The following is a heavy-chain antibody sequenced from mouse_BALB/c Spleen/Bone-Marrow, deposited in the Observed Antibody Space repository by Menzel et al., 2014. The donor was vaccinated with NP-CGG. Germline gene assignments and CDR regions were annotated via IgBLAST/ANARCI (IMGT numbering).Heavy chain of an antibody. D-gene: IGHD2-1*01. V-gene: IGHV1-37*01. CDR1: GYSFTGYL. Sequence: VQLQQSGPALVKPGTSVKISCKASGYSFTGYLMNWVKQSHGKSLEWIGRINPYNSDAFYNPKFKGKATLTVDKSSSTSHMDLLGLTSEDSAVYYCGRSVYGSFDSWGQGTTLTVSS. CDR3: GRSVYGSFDS. CDR2: INPYNSDA. J-gene: IGHJ2*01.